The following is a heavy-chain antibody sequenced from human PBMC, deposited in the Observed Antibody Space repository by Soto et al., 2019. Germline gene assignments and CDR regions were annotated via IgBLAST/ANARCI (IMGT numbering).Heavy chain of an antibody. CDR3: ARSSDYVAFDY. J-gene: IGHJ4*02. D-gene: IGHD4-17*01. CDR2: IYYSGYT. V-gene: IGHV4-30-4*01. CDR1: GDSFSSADYK. Sequence: QVQLQESGPGLVKPSQTLSLTCTVSGDSFSSADYKWSWIRQPPGKGLEWIGYIYYSGYTYNNPSLKSRLTTSVDTSKTHYFLKLSSVTAADTSVYNCARSSDYVAFDYWGQGTRVTVS.